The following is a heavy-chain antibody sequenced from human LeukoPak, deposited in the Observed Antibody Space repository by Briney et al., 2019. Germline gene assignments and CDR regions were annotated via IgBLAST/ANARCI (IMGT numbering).Heavy chain of an antibody. J-gene: IGHJ4*02. Sequence: ASVKVSCKASGYTFTGYYMHWVRQAPGQGPEWMGWINPNSGGTNYAQKFQGRVTMTRDTSISTAYMELSRLRSDDTAVYYCARDYGWDIVVVPAAIWDGWPDYYFDYWGQGTLVTVTS. D-gene: IGHD2-2*02. CDR1: GYTFTGYY. CDR3: ARDYGWDIVVVPAAIWDGWPDYYFDY. V-gene: IGHV1-2*02. CDR2: INPNSGGT.